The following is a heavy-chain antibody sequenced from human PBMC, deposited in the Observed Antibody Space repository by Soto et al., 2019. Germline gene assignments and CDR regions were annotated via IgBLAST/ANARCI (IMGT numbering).Heavy chain of an antibody. Sequence: SETLSLTCAVYGGSFSGYYWSWIRQPPGKGLEWIGEINHSGSTNYNPSLKSRVTKSVDTSKNQFSLKLSSVTAADTAVYYCASTTVTYYYGMDVWGQGTTVTVSS. CDR1: GGSFSGYY. D-gene: IGHD4-17*01. CDR3: ASTTVTYYYGMDV. V-gene: IGHV4-34*01. CDR2: INHSGST. J-gene: IGHJ6*02.